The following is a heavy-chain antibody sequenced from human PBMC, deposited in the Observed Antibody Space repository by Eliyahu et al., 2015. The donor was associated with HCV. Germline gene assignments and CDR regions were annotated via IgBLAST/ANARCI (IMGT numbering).Heavy chain of an antibody. D-gene: IGHD3-9*01. CDR1: AVAFANYA. CDR3: AKARGILPYYFDS. CDR2: ISRSGDST. V-gene: IGHV3-23*01. J-gene: IGHJ4*02. Sequence: EVQLLESGGGLVQPGGSLRLSCTTSAVAFANYAMSWVRQAPGEGLLWVSTISRSGDSTYYADSVKGRFTISRDNSKNTLFLQMISLTVDDTAVYYCAKARGILPYYFDSWGQGTLVTVSS.